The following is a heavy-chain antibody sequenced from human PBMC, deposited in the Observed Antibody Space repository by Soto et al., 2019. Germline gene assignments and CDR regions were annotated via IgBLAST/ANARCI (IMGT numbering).Heavy chain of an antibody. CDR3: ARDRQLLLDYYYGMDV. V-gene: IGHV3-53*01. CDR2: IYSGGST. CDR1: GFTVSSNY. J-gene: IGHJ6*02. D-gene: IGHD3-22*01. Sequence: SLRLSCAASGFTVSSNYMSWVRQAPGKGLEWVSVIYSGGSTYYADSVKGRFTISRDNSKNTLYLQMNSLRAEDTAVYYCARDRQLLLDYYYGMDVWGQGTTVTVSS.